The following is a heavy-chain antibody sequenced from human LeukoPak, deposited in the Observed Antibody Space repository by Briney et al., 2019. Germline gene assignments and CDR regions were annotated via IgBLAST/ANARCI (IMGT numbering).Heavy chain of an antibody. V-gene: IGHV4-34*01. D-gene: IGHD4-17*01. CDR1: GGSFSGYY. CDR2: INHSGST. CDR3: ERGPADYGDYVDVQNWFDP. Sequence: PSETLSLTCAVYGGSFSGYYWSWIRQPPGKGLEWIGEINHSGSTNYNPSLKSRVTISVDTSKNQFSLKLSSVTAADTAVYYCERGPADYGDYVDVQNWFDPWGQGTLVTVSS. J-gene: IGHJ5*02.